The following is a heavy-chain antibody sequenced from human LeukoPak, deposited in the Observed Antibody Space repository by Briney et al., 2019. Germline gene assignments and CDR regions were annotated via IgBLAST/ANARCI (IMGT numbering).Heavy chain of an antibody. J-gene: IGHJ4*02. CDR2: IKQDGSEK. Sequence: PGGSLRLSCAASGFTFSSYWMSWVRQAPGKGLEWVANIKQDGSEKYYVDSVKGRFTISRDKAKNSLYLQMNSLRAEDTAVYYCARDQRVDSSGWYFYWGQGTLVTVSS. V-gene: IGHV3-7*01. CDR3: ARDQRVDSSGWYFY. CDR1: GFTFSSYW. D-gene: IGHD6-19*01.